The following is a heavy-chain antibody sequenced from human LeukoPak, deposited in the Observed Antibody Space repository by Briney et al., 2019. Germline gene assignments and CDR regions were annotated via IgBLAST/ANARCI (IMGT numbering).Heavy chain of an antibody. CDR1: GFTFDDYG. Sequence: QAGESLRLSCAASGFTFDDYGMSWVRQAPGKGLEWVSAISGSGGSTYYADSVKGRFTISRDNSKNTLYLQMNSLRAEDTAVYYCAKGHIAAAGNWFDPWGQGTLVTVSS. J-gene: IGHJ5*02. CDR2: ISGSGGST. V-gene: IGHV3-23*01. D-gene: IGHD6-13*01. CDR3: AKGHIAAAGNWFDP.